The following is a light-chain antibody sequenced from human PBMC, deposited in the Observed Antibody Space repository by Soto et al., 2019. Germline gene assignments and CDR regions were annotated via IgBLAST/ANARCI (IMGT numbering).Light chain of an antibody. CDR1: QSVSNN. Sequence: EIVMTQSPATLSVSPGERATLSCRASQSVSNNLAWYQKKPGQAPRLLIYGASTRATGIPARFSGSGSGTEFTLTISSLQSEDFAFYYCQQYNTWWTFGQGTRADIK. CDR3: QQYNTWWT. CDR2: GAS. V-gene: IGKV3-15*01. J-gene: IGKJ1*01.